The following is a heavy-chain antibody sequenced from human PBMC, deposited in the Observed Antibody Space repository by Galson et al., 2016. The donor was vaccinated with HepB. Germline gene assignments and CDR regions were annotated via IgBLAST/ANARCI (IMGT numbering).Heavy chain of an antibody. CDR2: ISWDSDSI. D-gene: IGHD3-10*01. J-gene: IGHJ6*02. CDR3: AKILRPVTKFGDYGMDV. V-gene: IGHV3-9*01. Sequence: SLRLSCAASGFTFDDSAMHWVRQPPGKGLEWVSGISWDSDSIHYADSVKGRFTISRDNAKNSLYLQMDSLRAEDTALYYCAKILRPVTKFGDYGMDVWCQGTTVTVSS. CDR1: GFTFDDSA.